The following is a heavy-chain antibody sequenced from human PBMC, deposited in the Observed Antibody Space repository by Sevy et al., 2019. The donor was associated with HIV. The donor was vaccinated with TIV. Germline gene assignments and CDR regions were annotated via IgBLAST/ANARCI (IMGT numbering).Heavy chain of an antibody. CDR1: GFTFSSYG. V-gene: IGHV3-33*01. D-gene: IGHD3-10*01. J-gene: IGHJ4*02. CDR2: IWYDGSNK. CDR3: ARDSPGSGSYYNDEFEFDY. Sequence: GGSLRLSCAASGFTFSSYGMHWVRQAPGKGLEWVAVIWYDGSNKYYADSVKGRFTISRDNSKNTLYLQMNSLRAEDTAVYYCARDSPGSGSYYNDEFEFDYWGQGTLVTVSS.